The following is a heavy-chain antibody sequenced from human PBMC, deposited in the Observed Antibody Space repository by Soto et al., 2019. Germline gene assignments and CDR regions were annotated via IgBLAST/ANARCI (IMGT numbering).Heavy chain of an antibody. CDR2: ISGSGGST. CDR1: GFTFSSYA. CDR3: AKDWRVVVVAAELVDY. J-gene: IGHJ4*02. D-gene: IGHD2-15*01. V-gene: IGHV3-23*01. Sequence: GGSLRLSCAASGFTFSSYAMSWVRQAPGKGLEWVSAISGSGGSTYYADSVKGRFTISRDNSKNTLYLQMNSLRAEDTAVYYCAKDWRVVVVAAELVDYWGQGTLVTVSS.